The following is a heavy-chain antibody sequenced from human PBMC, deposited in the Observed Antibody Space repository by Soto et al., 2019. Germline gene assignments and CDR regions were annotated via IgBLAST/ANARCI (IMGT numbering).Heavy chain of an antibody. V-gene: IGHV4-39*01. CDR1: GGSISSSSYY. CDR2: IYYSGST. D-gene: IGHD1-20*01. CDR3: ARHGIIGTFPWSPFDY. Sequence: SETLSLTCTVSGGSISSSSYYWGWIRQPPGKGLEWIGSIYYSGSTYYNPSLKSRVTISVETSKSQFSLKLSSVTAADTAVYYCARHGIIGTFPWSPFDYWGQGTQVTVSS. J-gene: IGHJ4*02.